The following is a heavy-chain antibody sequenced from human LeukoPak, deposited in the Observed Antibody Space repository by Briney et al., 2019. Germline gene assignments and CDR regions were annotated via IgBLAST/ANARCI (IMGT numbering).Heavy chain of an antibody. Sequence: TXXLTCTVSXXXXXXXXYYXSXIRQXXXXXXXWIGYIYYSGSTYYNPSLKSRVTISVDTSKNQFSLKLSSVTAADTAVYYCARVPVGLQPFDYWGQGTLVTVSS. V-gene: IGHV4-30-4*01. CDR1: XXXXXXXXYY. D-gene: IGHD5-24*01. J-gene: IGHJ4*02. CDR3: ARVPVGLQPFDY. CDR2: IYYSGST.